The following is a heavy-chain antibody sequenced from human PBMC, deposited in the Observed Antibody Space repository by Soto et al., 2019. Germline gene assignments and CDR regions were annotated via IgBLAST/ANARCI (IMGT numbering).Heavy chain of an antibody. Sequence: ASVKVSCKVCGYSFPSYDIPWVRQATGQGLEWMGWMNPNSGNTGCAQKFQGRVTMTLNSSLSTVYMELRSLRSEDTVVHPCAIGLDCSRWDAYWGHGTVVTSPQ. CDR2: MNPNSGNT. J-gene: IGHJ4*01. D-gene: IGHD2-2*01. V-gene: IGHV1-8*01. CDR1: GYSFPSYD. CDR3: AIGLDCSRWDAY.